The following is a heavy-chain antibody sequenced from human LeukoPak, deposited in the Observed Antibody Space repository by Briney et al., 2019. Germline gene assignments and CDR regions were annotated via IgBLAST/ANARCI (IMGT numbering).Heavy chain of an antibody. D-gene: IGHD6-13*01. Sequence: GGSLRLSCAASGFTFSSYGMHWVRQAPGKGLEWVAFIRYDGNNKYYADSVKGRFTVSRDNSKNTLYLQMNSLRAEDTAVYYCARSIAAAGTGDYWGQGTLVTVSS. CDR3: ARSIAAAGTGDY. CDR2: IRYDGNNK. V-gene: IGHV3-30*02. J-gene: IGHJ4*02. CDR1: GFTFSSYG.